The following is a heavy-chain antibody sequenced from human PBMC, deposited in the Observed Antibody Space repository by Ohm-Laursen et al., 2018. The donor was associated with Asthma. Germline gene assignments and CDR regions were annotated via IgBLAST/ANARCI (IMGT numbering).Heavy chain of an antibody. D-gene: IGHD5-18*01. CDR1: RYTFSRYS. V-gene: IGHV3-49*04. CDR3: TRGELWSDY. Sequence: SLRLSCAASRYTFSRYSIHWVRQVPGKGLEWVGFIRSKAYGGTTEYAASVKGRFTISRDDSKSIAYLQMNSLKTEDTAVYYCTRGELWSDYWGQGTLVTVSS. J-gene: IGHJ4*02. CDR2: IRSKAYGGTT.